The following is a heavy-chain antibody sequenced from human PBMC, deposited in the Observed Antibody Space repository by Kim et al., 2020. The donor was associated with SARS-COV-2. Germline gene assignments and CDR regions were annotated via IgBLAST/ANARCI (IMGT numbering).Heavy chain of an antibody. CDR2: IYSGGST. J-gene: IGHJ3*02. D-gene: IGHD1-26*01. CDR3: AGGSGSQSEAACDI. CDR1: GFTVSSNY. V-gene: IGHV3-53*04. Sequence: GGSLRLSCEASGFTVSSNYMSWVRQAPGKGMEWVSVIYSGGSTYYADSVKGRFPISRHNYKTTLYLQMNSLRAEDTAVYYCAGGSGSQSEAACDIWGQGT.